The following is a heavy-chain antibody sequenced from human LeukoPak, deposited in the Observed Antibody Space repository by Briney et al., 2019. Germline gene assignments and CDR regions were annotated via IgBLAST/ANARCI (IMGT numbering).Heavy chain of an antibody. CDR1: GGSISSYY. V-gene: IGHV4-59*08. D-gene: IGHD3-3*01. Sequence: SETLSLTCTVSGGSISSYYWSWIRQPPGKGLEWIGYIFYSGSTNYGPSLKSRVTISLDTSKNQFSLKLNSVTAADTAVYYCARTLTIFGVGSGGMDVWGQGTTVTVSS. CDR3: ARTLTIFGVGSGGMDV. J-gene: IGHJ6*02. CDR2: IFYSGST.